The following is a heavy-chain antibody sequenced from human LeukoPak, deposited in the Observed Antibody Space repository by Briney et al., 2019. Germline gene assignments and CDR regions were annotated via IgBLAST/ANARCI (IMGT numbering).Heavy chain of an antibody. CDR2: INPSGGST. V-gene: IGHV1-46*01. CDR3: ARDRYYYDYYYYYMDV. CDR1: GYTFTSYY. J-gene: IGHJ6*03. Sequence: ASVKVSCKASGYTFTSYYMHWVRQAPGQGLEWMGIINPSGGSTSYAQKFQGRVTMTRDTSTSTVYMELSSLRSEDTAVYYCARDRYYYDYYYYYMDVWGKGTTVTISS. D-gene: IGHD3-22*01.